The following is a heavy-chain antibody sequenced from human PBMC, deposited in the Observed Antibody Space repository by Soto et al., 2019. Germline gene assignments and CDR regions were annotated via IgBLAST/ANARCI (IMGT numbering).Heavy chain of an antibody. CDR3: ATDKYGAGRVGVHF. D-gene: IGHD3-3*02. Sequence: QVQLVQSGAEVKKPGASLRVSCETSGGTSTIYTITWVRPAPGQGLQWMGRIVPTLRITNYAQEFQGRLTITADSSTSTAHIALTSLTSEDTAVYYCATDKYGAGRVGVHFWGQGTLVTVSS. V-gene: IGHV1-69*08. CDR1: GGTSTIYT. CDR2: IVPTLRIT. J-gene: IGHJ4*02.